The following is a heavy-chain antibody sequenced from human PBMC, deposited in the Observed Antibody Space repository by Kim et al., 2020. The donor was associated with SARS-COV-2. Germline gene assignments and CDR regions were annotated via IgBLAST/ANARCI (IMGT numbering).Heavy chain of an antibody. Sequence: AKKFRGRVTITADESTSTAYMELSSLRSEDTAVYYCAGGSTYYYYYGMDVWGQGTTVTVSS. CDR3: AGGSTYYYYYGMDV. D-gene: IGHD3-10*01. J-gene: IGHJ6*02. V-gene: IGHV1-69*01.